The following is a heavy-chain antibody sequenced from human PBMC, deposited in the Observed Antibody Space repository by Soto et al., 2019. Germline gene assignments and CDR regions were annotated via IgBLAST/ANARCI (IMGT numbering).Heavy chain of an antibody. V-gene: IGHV3-13*01. J-gene: IGHJ6*02. Sequence: GSLRLSYAASGYTFRSYDMHWVRQVTGKGLEWVSVIGSAGDSNYAPSVKGRFTISRENAKNSLYLQMNSLRAGDTAVYYCARGSKGTYGMDVWGQGTTVTVSS. CDR2: IGSAGDS. D-gene: IGHD3-10*01. CDR1: GYTFRSYD. CDR3: ARGSKGTYGMDV.